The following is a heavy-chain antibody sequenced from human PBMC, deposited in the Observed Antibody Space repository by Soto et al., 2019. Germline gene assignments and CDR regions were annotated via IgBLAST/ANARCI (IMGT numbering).Heavy chain of an antibody. Sequence: QLQLQESGPGLVKPSETLSLTCTVSGGSISSSSYYWGWIRQPPGKGLEWIGSIYYSGSTYYNPSLKSRVTISVDTSKNQFSLKLSSVTAADTAVYYCARRVADIVATRVAAWTEAVDAFDIWGQGTMVTVSS. CDR3: ARRVADIVATRVAAWTEAVDAFDI. D-gene: IGHD5-12*01. V-gene: IGHV4-39*01. CDR1: GGSISSSSYY. CDR2: IYYSGST. J-gene: IGHJ3*02.